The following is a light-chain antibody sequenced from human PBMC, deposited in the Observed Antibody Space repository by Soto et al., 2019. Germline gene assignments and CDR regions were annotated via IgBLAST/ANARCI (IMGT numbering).Light chain of an antibody. Sequence: EIVMTQSPATLSVSPGERATLSCRASQSVGTNLAWYQQRPGQAPSLLIYGASTRASTFPARFSGGGSGTEFSLTISSLQSEDFAVYYCQQYNNWPYTFGQGTKLEIK. J-gene: IGKJ2*01. CDR2: GAS. CDR1: QSVGTN. V-gene: IGKV3-15*01. CDR3: QQYNNWPYT.